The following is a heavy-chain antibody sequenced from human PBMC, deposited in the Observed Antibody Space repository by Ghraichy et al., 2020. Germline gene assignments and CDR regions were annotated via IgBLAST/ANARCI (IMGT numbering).Heavy chain of an antibody. CDR2: IGPTGGST. V-gene: IGHV3-23*01. CDR3: AKGGRLRSPGGWFDP. D-gene: IGHD4-17*01. J-gene: IGHJ5*02. Sequence: GGSLRLSCAASGFTFTSYAMSWVRQAPGKGLEWVSTIGPTGGSTYYADSVKGRFTLSRDNSKNTLYLQMNSLRAEDTALYYCAKGGRLRSPGGWFDPWGQGTPVTVSS. CDR1: GFTFTSYA.